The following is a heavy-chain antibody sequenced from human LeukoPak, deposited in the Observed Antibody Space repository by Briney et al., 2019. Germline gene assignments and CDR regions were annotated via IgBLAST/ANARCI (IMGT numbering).Heavy chain of an antibody. J-gene: IGHJ4*02. CDR1: GGSFHNYY. Sequence: SETLSLTCTVSGGSFHNYYWSWIRQPPGKGLEWIGYIYYNGNTKYNPSLKSRVTISLNTSNNQFSLKLSSVTAADTAVYYCAGTAMIVVQRRVDYWGQGTLVTVSS. D-gene: IGHD3-22*01. CDR2: IYYNGNT. V-gene: IGHV4-59*12. CDR3: AGTAMIVVQRRVDY.